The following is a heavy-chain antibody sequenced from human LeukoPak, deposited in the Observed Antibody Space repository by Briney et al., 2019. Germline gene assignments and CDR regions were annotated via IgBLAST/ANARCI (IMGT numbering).Heavy chain of an antibody. CDR3: ARYGITIVRGGKYYFDS. CDR1: VGSISGYF. Sequence: SETLSLTCTVSVGSISGYFWSWIRQPPGKGLEWIGYIHYSGTTNYNPSLNSRVTISVDTSTNQFSLRLSSVTAADTAVYYCARYGITIVRGGKYYFDSWGQGTLVTVSS. CDR2: IHYSGTT. V-gene: IGHV4-59*08. D-gene: IGHD3-10*01. J-gene: IGHJ4*02.